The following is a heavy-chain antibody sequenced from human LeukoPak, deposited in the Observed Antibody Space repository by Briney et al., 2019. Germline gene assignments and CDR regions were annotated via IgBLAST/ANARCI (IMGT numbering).Heavy chain of an antibody. CDR2: ISYSGFT. CDR3: AGHHPRNTVDF. CDR1: GGSISSYQ. J-gene: IGHJ4*02. D-gene: IGHD2/OR15-2a*01. V-gene: IGHV4-59*08. Sequence: SQTLSLTCTVSGGSISSYQWSWIRQPPGKGLEWIGYISYSGFTNYNPSLKSRVTISLDTSKNQFSLKLTSVTAADTAVYYCAGHHPRNTVDFWGQGTLVTVSS.